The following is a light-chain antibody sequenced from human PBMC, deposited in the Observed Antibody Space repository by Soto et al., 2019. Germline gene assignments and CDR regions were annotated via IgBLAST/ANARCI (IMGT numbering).Light chain of an antibody. V-gene: IGKV3-15*01. CDR1: QSVSSN. J-gene: IGKJ5*01. CDR2: GAS. Sequence: EIVLTQSPGPLSLSPGERATLSCRTSQSVSSNYLAWYQQKPGQAPRLLIYGASNRATGIPARFSGSGSGTEFTLTISSLQSEDFAVYYCQQYNNWPPITLGQGTRLEIK. CDR3: QQYNNWPPIT.